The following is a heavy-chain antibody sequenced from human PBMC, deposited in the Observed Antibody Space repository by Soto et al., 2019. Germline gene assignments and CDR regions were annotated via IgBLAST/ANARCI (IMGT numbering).Heavy chain of an antibody. CDR2: IIPIFGTA. D-gene: IGHD3-16*01. Sequence: QVQLVQSGAGVKKPGSSVKVSCKASGGTFSSYAISWVRQAPGQGLEWMGGIIPIFGTAKYANKFQGRVTITEDESTRTGYMEPRSLRCEATAGYYCAGIGQPRYYYGMDVWGQGTTVTVSS. J-gene: IGHJ6*02. V-gene: IGHV1-69*12. CDR3: AGIGQPRYYYGMDV. CDR1: GGTFSSYA.